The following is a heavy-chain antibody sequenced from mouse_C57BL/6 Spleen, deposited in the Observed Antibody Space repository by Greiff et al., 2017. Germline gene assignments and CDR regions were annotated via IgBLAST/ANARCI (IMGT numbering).Heavy chain of an antibody. CDR2: IRLKSVNYAT. D-gene: IGHD3-2*02. J-gene: IGHJ2*01. V-gene: IGHV6-3*01. CDR3: TGGWDY. Sequence: EVKLVESGGGLVQPGGSMKLSCVASGFTFSNSWMNWVRQSPEKGLEWVAQIRLKSVNYATHYAESVKGRFTISRDDSKSSVYLQMNNLKAEDTGIYYCTGGWDYWGQGTTLTVSS. CDR1: GFTFSNSW.